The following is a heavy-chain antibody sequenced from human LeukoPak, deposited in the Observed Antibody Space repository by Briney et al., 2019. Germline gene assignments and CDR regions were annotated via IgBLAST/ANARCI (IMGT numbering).Heavy chain of an antibody. CDR3: ARGRRMDLGYCSSTSCYTYWFDP. V-gene: IGHV4-4*07. J-gene: IGHJ5*02. D-gene: IGHD2-2*02. CDR1: GGSISSYY. CDR2: IYTSGST. Sequence: PSETLSLTCTVSGGSISSYYWSWIRQPAGKGLEWIGRIYTSGSTNYNPSLKSRVTMSVDTSKNQFSLKLSSVTAADTAVYYCARGRRMDLGYCSSTSCYTYWFDPWGQGTLVTVSS.